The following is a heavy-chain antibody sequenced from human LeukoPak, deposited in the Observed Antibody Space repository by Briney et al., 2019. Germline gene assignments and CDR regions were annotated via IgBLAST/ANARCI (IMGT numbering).Heavy chain of an antibody. V-gene: IGHV3-30*02. Sequence: GGSLRLSCVASGFIVSNNYMSWVRQAPGKGLECVAYISYDGSFQYHADSVKGRFTISRDNSKDILYLQMNSLRVDDSATYYCVGEVGSRQMNSWGQGTLVTVSS. CDR2: ISYDGSFQ. D-gene: IGHD1-26*01. CDR1: GFIVSNNY. J-gene: IGHJ5*02. CDR3: VGEVGSRQMNS.